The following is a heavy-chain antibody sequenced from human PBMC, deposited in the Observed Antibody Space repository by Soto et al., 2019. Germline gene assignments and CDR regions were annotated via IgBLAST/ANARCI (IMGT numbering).Heavy chain of an antibody. J-gene: IGHJ6*02. Sequence: GGSLRLSCAASGFTVSSNYMSWVRQAPGKGLEWVSVIYSGGSTYYADSVKGRFTISRHNSKNTLYLQMNSLRAEDTAVYYCARGGGNKSSYQLLRSRGYYYYGMDVWGQGTTVTVSS. V-gene: IGHV3-53*04. CDR2: IYSGGST. D-gene: IGHD2-2*01. CDR3: ARGGGNKSSYQLLRSRGYYYYGMDV. CDR1: GFTVSSNY.